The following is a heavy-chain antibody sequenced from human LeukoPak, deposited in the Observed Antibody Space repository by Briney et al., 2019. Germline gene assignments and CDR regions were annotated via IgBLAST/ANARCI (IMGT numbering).Heavy chain of an antibody. D-gene: IGHD4-17*01. V-gene: IGHV1-18*01. CDR2: ISTYNTNT. CDR3: ARPHSYGSTYFDC. CDR1: GYTFTSYG. J-gene: IGHJ4*02. Sequence: GSVKVSCKASGYTFTSYGLTWVRQAPGQGLEWMGWISTYNTNTYYAQGLQGRVSITTDTSTSTVYMELRSLRADDTAVYYCARPHSYGSTYFDCWGQGTLVTVSS.